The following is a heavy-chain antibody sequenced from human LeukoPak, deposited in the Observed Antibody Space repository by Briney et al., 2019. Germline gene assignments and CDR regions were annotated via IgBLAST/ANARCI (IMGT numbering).Heavy chain of an antibody. V-gene: IGHV1-69*05. Sequence: SVKVSCKASGGTFSSYAISWVRQAPGQGLEWIGRIISNCGTTNYAQKFQGRVTITTDKSTSTAYMELNSLRSEDTAVYYCATTHYYDSSGYYGPSGFHAFDIWGQGTMVTVSS. J-gene: IGHJ3*02. D-gene: IGHD3-22*01. CDR1: GGTFSSYA. CDR2: IISNCGTT. CDR3: ATTHYYDSSGYYGPSGFHAFDI.